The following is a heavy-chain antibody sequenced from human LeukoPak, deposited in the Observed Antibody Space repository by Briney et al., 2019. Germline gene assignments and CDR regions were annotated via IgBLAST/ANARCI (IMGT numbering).Heavy chain of an antibody. CDR1: GGSISSGGYY. CDR3: ASGVGDYTPILEVYGMDV. J-gene: IGHJ6*02. V-gene: IGHV4-31*03. Sequence: SETLSLTCTDSGGSISSGGYYWSWIRQHPGKGLEWIGYIYYSGSTYYNPSLKSRVTISVDTSKNQFSLKLSSVTAADTAVYYCASGVGDYTPILEVYGMDVWGQGTTVTVSS. D-gene: IGHD2-8*02. CDR2: IYYSGST.